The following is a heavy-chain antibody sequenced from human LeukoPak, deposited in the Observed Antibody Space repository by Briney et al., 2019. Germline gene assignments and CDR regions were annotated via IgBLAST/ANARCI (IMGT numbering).Heavy chain of an antibody. Sequence: ASVTVSCKASGYTFTSYYMHWVRQAPGQGLEWMGWISAYNGNTNYAQKLQGRVTMTTDTSTSTAYMELRSLRSDDTAVYYCASSIVGAYDAFDIWGQGTMVTVSS. J-gene: IGHJ3*02. CDR2: ISAYNGNT. D-gene: IGHD1-26*01. CDR1: GYTFTSYY. CDR3: ASSIVGAYDAFDI. V-gene: IGHV1-18*04.